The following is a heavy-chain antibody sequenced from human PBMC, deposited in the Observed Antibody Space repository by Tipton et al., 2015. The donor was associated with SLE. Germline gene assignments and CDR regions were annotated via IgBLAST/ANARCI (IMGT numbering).Heavy chain of an antibody. J-gene: IGHJ4*02. CDR2: ISSSSSTI. V-gene: IGHV3-48*01. CDR1: GFTFSSYS. Sequence: SLRLSCAASGFTFSSYSMNWVRQAPGKGLEWVSYISSSSSTIYYADSVKGRFTISRDNAKNSLYLQMNSLRAEDTAVYYCASLVVVPAATGDYWGQRTLVTVSS. D-gene: IGHD2-2*01. CDR3: ASLVVVPAATGDY.